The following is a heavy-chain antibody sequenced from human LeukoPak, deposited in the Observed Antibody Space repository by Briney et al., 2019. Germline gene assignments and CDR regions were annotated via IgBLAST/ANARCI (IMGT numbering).Heavy chain of an antibody. CDR3: ARDSDTEELLDY. J-gene: IGHJ4*02. V-gene: IGHV4-38-2*02. CDR1: GYSISSGYY. D-gene: IGHD3-10*01. CDR2: IYHSGST. Sequence: KPSETLSLTCTVSGYSISSGYYWGWIRQPPGKGLEWIGSIYHSGSTYYNPSLKSRVTISVDTSKNQFSLKLSSVTAADTAVYYCARDSDTEELLDYWGQGTLVTVSS.